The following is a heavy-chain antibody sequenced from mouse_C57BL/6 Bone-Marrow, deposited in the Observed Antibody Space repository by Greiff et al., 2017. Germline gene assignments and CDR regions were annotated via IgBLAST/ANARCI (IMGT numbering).Heavy chain of an antibody. Sequence: EVQLVESGGDLVKPGGSLKLSCAASGFTFSSYGMSWVRQTPDKRLEWVATLSSGGSYTYYPDSVKGRFTISRDNAKNTLYLQMSSLKSEDTAMYYCARTPPRAMDYWGQGTSVTVSS. V-gene: IGHV5-6*01. CDR2: LSSGGSYT. J-gene: IGHJ4*01. CDR3: ARTPPRAMDY. CDR1: GFTFSSYG.